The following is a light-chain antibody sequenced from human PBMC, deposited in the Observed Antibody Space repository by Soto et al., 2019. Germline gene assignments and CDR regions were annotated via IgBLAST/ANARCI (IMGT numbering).Light chain of an antibody. J-gene: IGKJ1*01. CDR3: LQTLPTPRS. CDR2: LGS. Sequence: DIVMTQSPLSLPVIPGEPASISCRSSQSLLHSNGYNYLDWYLQKPGQSPQLLIYLGSNRASGVPERFNGRGSGTDFTLKISRGEAEDVGVFFCLQTLPTPRSFGQGTKVEIK. V-gene: IGKV2-28*01. CDR1: QSLLHSNGYNY.